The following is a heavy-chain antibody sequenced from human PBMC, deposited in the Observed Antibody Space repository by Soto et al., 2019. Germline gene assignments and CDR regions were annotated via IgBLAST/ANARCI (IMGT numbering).Heavy chain of an antibody. J-gene: IGHJ4*02. Sequence: SETLSLTCTVSGGSISSGGYYWSWIRRHPGKGLEWIGYIYYSGSTYYNPSLKSRVTISVDTSKNQFSLKLSSVTAADTAVYYCARGAKAYCGGDCYSGYFGYWGQGTLGTVSS. CDR3: ARGAKAYCGGDCYSGYFGY. V-gene: IGHV4-31*03. CDR2: IYYSGST. CDR1: GGSISSGGYY. D-gene: IGHD2-21*02.